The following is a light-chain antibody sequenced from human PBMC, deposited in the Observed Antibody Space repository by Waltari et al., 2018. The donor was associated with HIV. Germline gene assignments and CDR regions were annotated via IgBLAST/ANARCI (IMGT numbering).Light chain of an antibody. CDR1: SSNIGSHT. J-gene: IGLJ2*01. V-gene: IGLV1-44*01. CDR3: AAWDDSLNGPV. Sequence: QSVLTQPPSASGTPGQRVTIPCSGSSSNIGSHTVNWYQQLPGTAPKLLIYSNNQRPSGFPDRFSGSKSGTSASLAISGLQSEDEADYYCAAWDDSLNGPVFGGGTKLTVL. CDR2: SNN.